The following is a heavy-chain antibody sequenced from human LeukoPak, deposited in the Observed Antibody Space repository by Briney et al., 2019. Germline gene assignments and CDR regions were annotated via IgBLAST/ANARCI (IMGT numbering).Heavy chain of an antibody. V-gene: IGHV3-30*02. CDR2: IRYDGSNK. Sequence: TGGSLRLSCAASGFTFSSYGMHWVRQAPGKGLEWVAFIRYDGSNKYYADSVKGRFTISRDNSKNTLYLQMNSLRAEDTAVYYCAKDRSQDYYGSGSYYGPHFDYWGQGTLVTVSS. D-gene: IGHD3-10*01. CDR3: AKDRSQDYYGSGSYYGPHFDY. J-gene: IGHJ4*02. CDR1: GFTFSSYG.